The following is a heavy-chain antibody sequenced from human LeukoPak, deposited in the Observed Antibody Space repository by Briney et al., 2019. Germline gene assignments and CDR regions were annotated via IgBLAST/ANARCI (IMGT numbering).Heavy chain of an antibody. D-gene: IGHD1-14*01. CDR3: ARGTLNIPGEHGAFDY. CDR1: GFIFSSYS. Sequence: GGSLRLSCVGSGFIFSSYSMNWVRQAPGKGLEWVSSISTSSSYIHYADSVKGRFTISRDNAKNSLYLQMNSLRAEDTAVYYCARGTLNIPGEHGAFDYWGQGTLVTVSS. V-gene: IGHV3-21*01. CDR2: ISTSSSYI. J-gene: IGHJ4*02.